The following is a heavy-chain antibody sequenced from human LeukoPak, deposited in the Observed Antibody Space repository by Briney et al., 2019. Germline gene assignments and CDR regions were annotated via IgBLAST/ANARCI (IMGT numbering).Heavy chain of an antibody. V-gene: IGHV3-30*04. CDR3: ATDPELYYFDY. CDR1: GFTFSSYA. D-gene: IGHD1-7*01. J-gene: IGHJ4*02. Sequence: GGSLRLSCAASGFTFSSYAMHWVRQAPGKGLEWVAVISYDGSNKYYADSVKGRFTISRDNSKNTLYLQMNSLRAEDTAVYFCATDPELYYFDYWGQGTLVTVSS. CDR2: ISYDGSNK.